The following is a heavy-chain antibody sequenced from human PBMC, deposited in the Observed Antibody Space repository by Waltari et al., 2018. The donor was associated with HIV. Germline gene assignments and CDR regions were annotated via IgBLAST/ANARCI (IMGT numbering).Heavy chain of an antibody. CDR3: ARMQRFYGSEQSRYFYFGMDV. Sequence: VQLVESGGNLSRPGGSLSLSCVGAGVIVGDKYMSWVRQAPGKGPELVSVLYSNGNTLYGGSVKGQFTIFRDNSKNTLYRQMNTLRVDDTAVYYCARMQRFYGSEQSRYFYFGMDVWCQGTTVTVSS. J-gene: IGHJ6*02. CDR1: GVIVGDKY. CDR2: LYSNGNT. D-gene: IGHD3-16*02. V-gene: IGHV3-53*01.